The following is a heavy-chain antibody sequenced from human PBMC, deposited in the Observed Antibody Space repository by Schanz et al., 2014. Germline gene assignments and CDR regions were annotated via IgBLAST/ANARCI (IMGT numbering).Heavy chain of an antibody. CDR1: SDSISHYY. J-gene: IGHJ4*02. CDR2: IYDRGST. CDR3: ARHRVYGAFDL. Sequence: QVQLQESGPGLVKPSETLSLTCTVPSDSISHYYLSWIRQPPGKELEWVAFIYDRGSTSYNPSLNSRVTISLDTAKTHFSLKRTSVPAADTAVYYCARHRVYGAFDLWGQGTLVTVSS. D-gene: IGHD4-17*01. V-gene: IGHV4-59*08.